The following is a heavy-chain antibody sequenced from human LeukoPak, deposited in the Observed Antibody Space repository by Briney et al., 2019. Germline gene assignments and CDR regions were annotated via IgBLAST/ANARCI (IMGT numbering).Heavy chain of an antibody. V-gene: IGHV1-69*05. CDR2: IIPIFGTA. Sequence: SVKVSCKASGGTFSSYAISWVRQAPGQGLEWMGGIIPIFGTANYAQKFQGRVTITTDESTSTAYMELSSLRSEDTAVYHCARGSKMVYGYYYMDVWGKGTTVTVSS. D-gene: IGHD2-8*01. J-gene: IGHJ6*03. CDR1: GGTFSSYA. CDR3: ARGSKMVYGYYYMDV.